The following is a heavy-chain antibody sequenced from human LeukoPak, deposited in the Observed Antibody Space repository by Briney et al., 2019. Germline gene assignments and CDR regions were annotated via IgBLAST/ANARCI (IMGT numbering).Heavy chain of an antibody. CDR3: ARDLFAEVTTTEFDY. Sequence: VASVNVSCKTFGYAFTSYYMHWVRQAPGQGLEWMGIINPSGGSTTYAQKFQGRVTMTKDTSTSTVYMELNSLRSEDTAVYYCARDLFAEVTTTEFDYWGQGTLVTVSS. CDR2: INPSGGST. V-gene: IGHV1-46*01. D-gene: IGHD4-17*01. J-gene: IGHJ4*02. CDR1: GYAFTSYY.